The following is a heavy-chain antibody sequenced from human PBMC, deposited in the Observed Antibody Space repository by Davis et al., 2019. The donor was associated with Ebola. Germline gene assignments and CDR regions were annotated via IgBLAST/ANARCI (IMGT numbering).Heavy chain of an antibody. CDR2: TYYRSKRYN. Sequence: SETLSLTCVISGDSVSSNSAARNWIRQSPSRGLEWLGRTYYRSKRYNDYAVSVKSRITINPDTSKNQFSLQLNSVTPEDTAVYYCARDLWEWFGELLYYYYGMDVWGQGTTVTVSS. CDR3: ARDLWEWFGELLYYYYGMDV. D-gene: IGHD3-10*01. J-gene: IGHJ6*02. V-gene: IGHV6-1*01. CDR1: GDSVSSNSAA.